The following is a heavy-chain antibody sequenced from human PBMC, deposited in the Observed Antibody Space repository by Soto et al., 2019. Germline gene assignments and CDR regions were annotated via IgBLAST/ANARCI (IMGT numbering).Heavy chain of an antibody. V-gene: IGHV1-8*01. CDR2: MNPNSGDT. Sequence: GASVEDSCKGPWSTFTSYYIKRVRQAPGQGLEYLGWMNPNSGDTAYVQKFQGRLTMTWDTSITTAYMELSGLRSEDTALYFCARGVKYGAYSRWFDPWGQGTLVTVS. D-gene: IGHD4-17*01. CDR3: ARGVKYGAYSRWFDP. J-gene: IGHJ5*02. CDR1: WSTFTSYY.